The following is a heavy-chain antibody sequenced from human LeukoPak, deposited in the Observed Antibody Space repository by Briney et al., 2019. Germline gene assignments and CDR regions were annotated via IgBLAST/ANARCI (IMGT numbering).Heavy chain of an antibody. V-gene: IGHV3-30-3*01. Sequence: GGSLRLSCAASGFTFSSYAMHWVRQAPGKGLEWVAVISYDGSNKYYADSVKGRFTISRENSKNTLYLQMNSLRAEDTAVYYCARVFRYSYGDAFDIWGQGTMVTVSS. CDR3: ARVFRYSYGDAFDI. CDR2: ISYDGSNK. D-gene: IGHD5-18*01. CDR1: GFTFSSYA. J-gene: IGHJ3*02.